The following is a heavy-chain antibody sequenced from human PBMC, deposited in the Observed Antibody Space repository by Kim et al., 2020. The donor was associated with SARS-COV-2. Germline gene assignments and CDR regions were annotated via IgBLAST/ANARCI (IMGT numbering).Heavy chain of an antibody. V-gene: IGHV3-74*01. CDR1: GSTFSTYW. D-gene: IGHD2-2*01. J-gene: IGHJ6*03. Sequence: GGSLRLSCAASGSTFSTYWMYWVRQAPGKGLVWVSRINSDGSSTNYADSVKGRFTISRDNAKNTLYLQMNSLRAKDTAVYYCARSSSTSCPCYYMDVWGKGTTVTVSS. CDR3: ARSSSTSCPCYYMDV. CDR2: INSDGSST.